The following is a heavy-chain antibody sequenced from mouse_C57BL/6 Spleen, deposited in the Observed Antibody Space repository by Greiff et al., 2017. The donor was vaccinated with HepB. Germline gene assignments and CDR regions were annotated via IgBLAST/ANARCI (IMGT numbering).Heavy chain of an antibody. V-gene: IGHV1-15*01. CDR3: TRYYYDPHFDY. CDR1: GYTFTDYE. Sequence: VQLQQSGAELVRPGASVTLSCKASGYTFTDYEMHWVKQTPVHGLEWIGAIDPETGGTAYNQKFKGKAILTADKSSSTAYMELRSLTSEDSAVYYCTRYYYDPHFDYWGQGTTLTVSS. CDR2: IDPETGGT. J-gene: IGHJ2*01. D-gene: IGHD2-4*01.